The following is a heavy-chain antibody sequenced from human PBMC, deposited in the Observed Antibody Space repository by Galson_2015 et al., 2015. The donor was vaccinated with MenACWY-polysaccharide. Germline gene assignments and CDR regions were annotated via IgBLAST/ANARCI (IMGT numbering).Heavy chain of an antibody. CDR3: ARGVYSLDS. J-gene: IGHJ4*02. V-gene: IGHV3-7*01. CDR1: GFTFGNYW. Sequence: SLRLSCAVSGFTFGNYWMTWVRQAPGKGLEWVANINEDEREKYHLDSVTGRFTISRDDAKNSLYLQMNSLRAEDTAVYYCARGVYSLDSWGQGTLVTVSS. D-gene: IGHD4-11*01. CDR2: INEDEREK.